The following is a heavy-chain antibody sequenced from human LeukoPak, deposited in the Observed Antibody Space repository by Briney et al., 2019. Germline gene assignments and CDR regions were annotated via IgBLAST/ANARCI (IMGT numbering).Heavy chain of an antibody. J-gene: IGHJ3*02. CDR1: GRSISSYY. D-gene: IGHD3-22*01. CDR3: AGAGADRAFDM. V-gene: IGHV4-4*07. CDR2: FYAYGST. Sequence: KTSETLSLTCTVSGRSISSYYWNWIRQPAGKGLEWIGRFYAYGSTNYNPSLKSRVTMSVDTSKNQFSLKLSSVTAADTAVYYCAGAGADRAFDMWGQGTMVTVSS.